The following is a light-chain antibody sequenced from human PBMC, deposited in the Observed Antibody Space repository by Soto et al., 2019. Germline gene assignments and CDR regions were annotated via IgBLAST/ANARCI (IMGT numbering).Light chain of an antibody. J-gene: IGLJ7*01. Sequence: NFMLTQPHSVSESPGKTVTISCTRNTGSIANAFVQWYQQRPGSAPTTVIYEDDQRPSGVPDRLSGSIDASSNSASLIISGLKTEDEADYYCQSFDSTSPFAVFGGGTQLTVL. CDR3: QSFDSTSPFAV. CDR2: EDD. CDR1: TGSIANAF. V-gene: IGLV6-57*03.